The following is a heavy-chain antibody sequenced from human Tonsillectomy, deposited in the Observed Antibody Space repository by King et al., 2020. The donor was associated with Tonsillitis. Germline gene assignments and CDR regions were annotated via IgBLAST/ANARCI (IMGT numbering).Heavy chain of an antibody. CDR2: ISAYNGNT. J-gene: IGHJ4*02. CDR1: GYTFTNYG. CDR3: ARDRRHYERGEFDY. V-gene: IGHV1-18*01. Sequence: QLVQSGAEVKKPGASVKVSCKASGYTFTNYGISWVRQAPGQGLEWMGWISAYNGNTNYAQKLQDRVTMTTDTSTSTAYLELRSLRSDDTAVYYCARDRRHYERGEFDYWGQGTLVTVSS. D-gene: IGHD3-16*01.